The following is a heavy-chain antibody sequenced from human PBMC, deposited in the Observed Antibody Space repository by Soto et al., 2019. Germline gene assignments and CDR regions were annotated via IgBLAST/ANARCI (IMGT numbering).Heavy chain of an antibody. Sequence: GGSLRLSCAASGFTFSTYNMNWVRLAPGKGLEWVSYISGSSSTIYYADSVKGRFTISRDNAKNSLYLQMNSLRVDDTAVYYCAKDYSGSFNWFDPWGQGTLVTVSS. CDR3: AKDYSGSFNWFDP. CDR1: GFTFSTYN. D-gene: IGHD1-26*01. V-gene: IGHV3-48*01. J-gene: IGHJ5*02. CDR2: ISGSSSTI.